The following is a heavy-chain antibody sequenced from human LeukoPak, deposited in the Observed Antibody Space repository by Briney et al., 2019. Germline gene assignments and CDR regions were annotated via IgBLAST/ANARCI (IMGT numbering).Heavy chain of an antibody. CDR2: IYSGGST. D-gene: IGHD6-13*01. J-gene: IGHJ4*02. CDR3: ARALAAASHTSFDY. V-gene: IGHV3-66*01. CDR1: GFTVSSNY. Sequence: GGSLRLSCAASGFTVSSNYMSWVRQAPGKGLEWVSVIYSGGSTYYADSVKGRFTISRDNSKNTVCLQMNNLRAEDTAVYYCARALAAASHTSFDYWGQGTLVTVSS.